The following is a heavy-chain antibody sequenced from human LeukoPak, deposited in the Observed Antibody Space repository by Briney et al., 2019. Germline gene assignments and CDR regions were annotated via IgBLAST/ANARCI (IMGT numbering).Heavy chain of an antibody. Sequence: SVKVSCKASGGTFSSYAISWVRQAPGQGLEWMGGIIPIFGTANYARKFQGRVTITTDESTSTAYMELSSLRSEDTAVYYCAREFRVGVVVPAAQSKDDYWGQGTLVTVSS. CDR1: GGTFSSYA. CDR3: AREFRVGVVVPAAQSKDDY. J-gene: IGHJ4*02. CDR2: IIPIFGTA. V-gene: IGHV1-69*05. D-gene: IGHD2-2*01.